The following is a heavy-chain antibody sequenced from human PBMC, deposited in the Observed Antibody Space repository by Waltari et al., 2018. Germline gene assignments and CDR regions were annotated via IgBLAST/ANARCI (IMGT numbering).Heavy chain of an antibody. V-gene: IGHV3-15*01. J-gene: IGHJ4*01. CDR2: IKSQKDGGIT. D-gene: IGHD7-27*01. CDR1: GFGFTAAW. CDR3: TTLDAPWGG. Sequence: VNLVESGGGVVQPGGSLRLSCATSGFGFTAAWLTWVRQAPGKGLEGVGRIKSQKDGGITDFAASVRGRFSISRDESQNMVFLQMNSLRVEDTALYYCTTLDAPWGGWGHGTLVTVSS.